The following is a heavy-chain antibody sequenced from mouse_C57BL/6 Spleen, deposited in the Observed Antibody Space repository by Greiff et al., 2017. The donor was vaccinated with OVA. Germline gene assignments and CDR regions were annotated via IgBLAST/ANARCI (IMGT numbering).Heavy chain of an antibody. CDR2: IYPGDGDT. Sequence: VKLMESGPELVKPGASVKISCKASGYAFSSSWMNWVKQRPGKGLEWIGRIYPGDGDTNYNGKFKGKATLTADKSSSTAYMQLSSLTSEDSAVYFCARWGTTVVARYFDVWGTGTTVTVSS. J-gene: IGHJ1*03. V-gene: IGHV1-82*01. D-gene: IGHD1-1*01. CDR1: GYAFSSSW. CDR3: ARWGTTVVARYFDV.